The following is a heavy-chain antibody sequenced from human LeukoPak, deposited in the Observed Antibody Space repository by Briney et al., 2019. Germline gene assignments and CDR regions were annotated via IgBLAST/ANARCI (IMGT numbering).Heavy chain of an antibody. D-gene: IGHD3-22*01. CDR1: GGSISSYY. Sequence: SETLSLTCTVSGGSISSYYWSWTRQPAGKGLEWIGRIYTSGSTNYNPSLKSRVTMSVDTSKNQFSLKVSSVTAADTAVYYCARELRYYDSSGYYRGNYFDYWGQGTLVTVSS. CDR2: IYTSGST. V-gene: IGHV4-4*07. CDR3: ARELRYYDSSGYYRGNYFDY. J-gene: IGHJ4*02.